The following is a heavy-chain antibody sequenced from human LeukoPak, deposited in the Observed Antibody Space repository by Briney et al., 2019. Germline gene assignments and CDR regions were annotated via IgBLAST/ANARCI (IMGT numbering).Heavy chain of an antibody. CDR3: AKASITVAGTYFDY. CDR1: GFTFSTYA. D-gene: IGHD6-19*01. CDR2: ISNSGGST. Sequence: QPGASLRLSCAASGFTFSTYAMNWVRQAPGKGLEWVSVISNSGGSTVYADSVKGRFTISRDNFKNTLYLQVKSLRAEDTAVYYCAKASITVAGTYFDYWGQGTLVTVSS. J-gene: IGHJ4*02. V-gene: IGHV3-23*01.